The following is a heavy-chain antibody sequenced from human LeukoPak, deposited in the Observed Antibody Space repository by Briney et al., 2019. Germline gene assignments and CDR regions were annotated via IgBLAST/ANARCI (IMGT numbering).Heavy chain of an antibody. D-gene: IGHD3-22*01. CDR1: GYTFTSYY. CDR3: FVYDSSGYHNWFDP. J-gene: IGHJ5*02. V-gene: IGHV1-2*02. Sequence: GASVKVSCKASGYTFTSYYMHWVRQAPGQGLEWMGWINPNSGGTNYAQKFQGRVTMTRDTSISTAYMELSRLRSDDTAVYYCFVYDSSGYHNWFDPWGQGTLVTVSS. CDR2: INPNSGGT.